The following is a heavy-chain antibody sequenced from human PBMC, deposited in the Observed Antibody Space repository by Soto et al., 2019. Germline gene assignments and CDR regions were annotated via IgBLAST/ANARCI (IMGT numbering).Heavy chain of an antibody. V-gene: IGHV3-21*01. CDR1: GFTFSSYS. CDR2: ISSSSSYI. Sequence: PGGSLRLSCAASGFTFSSYSMNWVRQAPGKGLEWVSSISSSSSYIYYADSVKGRFTISRDNAKNSLYLQMNSLRAEDTVVYYCARDPNSSSYYYYGMDVWGQGTTVTVSS. CDR3: ARDPNSSSYYYYGMDV. D-gene: IGHD6-6*01. J-gene: IGHJ6*02.